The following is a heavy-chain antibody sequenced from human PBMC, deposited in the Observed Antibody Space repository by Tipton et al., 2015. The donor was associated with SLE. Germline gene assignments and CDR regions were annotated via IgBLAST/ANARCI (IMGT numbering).Heavy chain of an antibody. CDR3: ASAPLPGYSSSWHAFDI. CDR2: INAGNGNT. Sequence: QLVQSGAEVKKPGASVKVSCKASGYTFTSYAMHWVRQAPGQRLEWMGWINAGNGNTKYSQKFQGRVTITRDTSASTAYMELSGLRSEDTAVYYCASAPLPGYSSSWHAFDIWGQGTMVTVSS. CDR1: GYTFTSYA. V-gene: IGHV1-3*01. J-gene: IGHJ3*02. D-gene: IGHD6-13*01.